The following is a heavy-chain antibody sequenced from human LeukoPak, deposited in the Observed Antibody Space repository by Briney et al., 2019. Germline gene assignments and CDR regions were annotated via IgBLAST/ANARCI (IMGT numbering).Heavy chain of an antibody. J-gene: IGHJ1*01. CDR1: GFTFNNYG. D-gene: IGHD2/OR15-2a*01. Sequence: GGSLTLSCAASGFTFNNYGMSWIRQAAGKGLQWVSSVNTNGASTYYAASVKGRFTISRDNSNNMVSLQMNSLRVEETAIYYWVGVSTEYGNAYAHWGEGTLVTVS. CDR2: VNTNGAST. CDR3: VGVSTEYGNAYAH. V-gene: IGHV3-23*01.